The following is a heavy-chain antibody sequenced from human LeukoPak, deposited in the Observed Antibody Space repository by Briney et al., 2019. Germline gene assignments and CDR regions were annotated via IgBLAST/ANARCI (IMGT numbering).Heavy chain of an antibody. CDR2: INPNSGGT. CDR3: ASGQQWFGEVGMDV. V-gene: IGHV1-2*02. Sequence: ASVKVSCKASGYTFTGYYMHWVRQAPGQGLEWMGWINPNSGGTNYAQKFQGRVTMTRDTSISTAYMELSRLKSDDTAVYYCASGQQWFGEVGMDVWGQGTTVTVSS. D-gene: IGHD3-10*01. CDR1: GYTFTGYY. J-gene: IGHJ6*02.